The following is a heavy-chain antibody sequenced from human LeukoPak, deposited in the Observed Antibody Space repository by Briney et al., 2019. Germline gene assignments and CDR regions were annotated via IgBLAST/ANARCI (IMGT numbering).Heavy chain of an antibody. CDR1: GFTFSSYS. CDR3: ARTIFGVVMLDAFDI. J-gene: IGHJ3*02. V-gene: IGHV3-7*01. D-gene: IGHD3-3*01. Sequence: GGSLRLSCAASGFTFSSYSMNWVRQAPGKGLEWVANIKQDGSEKYYVDSVKGRFTISRDNAKNSLYLQMNSLRAEDTAVYYCARTIFGVVMLDAFDIWGQGIMVTVSS. CDR2: IKQDGSEK.